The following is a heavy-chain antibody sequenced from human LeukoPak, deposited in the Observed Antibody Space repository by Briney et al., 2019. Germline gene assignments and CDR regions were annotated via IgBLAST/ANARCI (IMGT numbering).Heavy chain of an antibody. J-gene: IGHJ4*02. CDR2: INSDGSST. V-gene: IGHV3-74*01. Sequence: GGSLRLSCAASGFTFSSYWMHWVRHAPGKGLVWVSRINSDGSSTSYADSVKGRFTISRDNAKNTPYLQMNSLRAEDTAVYYCARPRGRYSGYDSPDYWGQGTLVTVSS. D-gene: IGHD5-12*01. CDR1: GFTFSSYW. CDR3: ARPRGRYSGYDSPDY.